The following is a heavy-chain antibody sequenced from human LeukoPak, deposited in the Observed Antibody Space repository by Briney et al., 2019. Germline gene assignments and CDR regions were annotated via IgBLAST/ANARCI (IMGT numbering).Heavy chain of an antibody. CDR2: ISFSGNSI. V-gene: IGHV3-23*01. CDR3: AKAAYGSESYYDPFDY. Sequence: TGGSLRLSCAASGFTFNSYAMNWVRQAPGKGLEWVSSISFSGNSIFYADSVKGRFTISRDNSKNTLYLQMNSLRAEDTAVYYCAKAAYGSESYYDPFDYWGQGTLVTVSS. CDR1: GFTFNSYA. D-gene: IGHD3-10*01. J-gene: IGHJ4*02.